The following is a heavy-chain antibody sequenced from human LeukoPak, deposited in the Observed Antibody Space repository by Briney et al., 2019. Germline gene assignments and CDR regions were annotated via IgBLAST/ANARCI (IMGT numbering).Heavy chain of an antibody. J-gene: IGHJ4*02. V-gene: IGHV4-59*08. D-gene: IGHD2-21*02. CDR2: IYYSGST. CDR1: GGSITSYH. Sequence: PSETLSLTCTVSGGSITSYHWTWIRQPPGKGLEWIGHIYYSGSTNYNPSLKSRATISVDTSNNQFSLKVSSVTAADTAVYYCARRGGDFVLDYWAQGTLVTVSS. CDR3: ARRGGDFVLDY.